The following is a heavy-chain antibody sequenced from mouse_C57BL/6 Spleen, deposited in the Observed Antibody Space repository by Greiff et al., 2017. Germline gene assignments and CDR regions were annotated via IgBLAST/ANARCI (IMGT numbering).Heavy chain of an antibody. J-gene: IGHJ2*01. Sequence: QVQLKQSGAELVRPGASVTLSCKASGYTFTDYEMHWVKQTPVHGLEWIGAIDPETGGTAYNQKFKGKAILTADKSSSTAYMELRSLTSEDSAVYYCTRKGAGTAFFDYWGQGTTLTVSS. CDR1: GYTFTDYE. CDR2: IDPETGGT. V-gene: IGHV1-15*01. CDR3: TRKGAGTAFFDY. D-gene: IGHD4-1*01.